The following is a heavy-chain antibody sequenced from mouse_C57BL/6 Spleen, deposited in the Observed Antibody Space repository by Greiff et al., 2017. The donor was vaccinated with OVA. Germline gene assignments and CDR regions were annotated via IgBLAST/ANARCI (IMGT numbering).Heavy chain of an antibody. Sequence: EVQLQQSGPELVKPGASVKMSCKASGYTFTDYNMHWVKQSHGKSLEWIGYINPNNGGTSYNQKFKGKATLTVNKSSSTAYMELRSLTSEDSAVYYCASDYYGSSVYAMDYWGQGTSVTVSS. CDR2: INPNNGGT. J-gene: IGHJ4*01. CDR1: GYTFTDYN. CDR3: ASDYYGSSVYAMDY. D-gene: IGHD1-1*01. V-gene: IGHV1-22*01.